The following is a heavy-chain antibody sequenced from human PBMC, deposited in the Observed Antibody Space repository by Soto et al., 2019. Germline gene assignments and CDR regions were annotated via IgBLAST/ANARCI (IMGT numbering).Heavy chain of an antibody. CDR2: LVPQFGTP. V-gene: IGHV1-69*01. Sequence: QVQLVQSGAEVKKPGSSVKVSCLASRGTFNRYAINWVRQAPGHGLGWLGALVPQFGTPNYAQKFQDRVTIVADESTNTTSRELRGLTSDDTAVYYCARQNRDTPMVPFDVWGQGTLVTVSS. D-gene: IGHD5-18*01. CDR1: RGTFNRYA. J-gene: IGHJ4*02. CDR3: ARQNRDTPMVPFDV.